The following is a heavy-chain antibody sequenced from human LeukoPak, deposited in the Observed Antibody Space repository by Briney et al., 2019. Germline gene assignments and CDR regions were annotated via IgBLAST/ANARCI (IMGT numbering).Heavy chain of an antibody. CDR1: GFTFSSYA. CDR3: AREGGAFKSFDY. D-gene: IGHD3-16*01. V-gene: IGHV3-64*01. J-gene: IGHJ4*02. Sequence: GGSLRLSCAASGFTFSSYAMHWVRQAPGKGLEYVSAISSNGGSTYYANSVKGRFTISRDNSKNTLYLQMGSLRAEDMAVYYCAREGGAFKSFDYWGQGTLVTVSS. CDR2: ISSNGGST.